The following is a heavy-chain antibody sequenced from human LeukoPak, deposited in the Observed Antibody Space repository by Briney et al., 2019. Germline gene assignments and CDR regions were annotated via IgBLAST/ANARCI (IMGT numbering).Heavy chain of an antibody. D-gene: IGHD2-2*01. CDR3: ARAEGVVPAAMDNWFDP. CDR1: GGSISSSSYY. J-gene: IGHJ5*02. Sequence: SETLSLTCTVSGGSISSSSYYWGWIRQPPGKGLEWIGSIYYSGSTYYNPSLKSRVTISVDTSKNQFSLKLSSVTAADTAVYYCARAEGVVPAAMDNWFDPWGQGTLVTVSS. CDR2: IYYSGST. V-gene: IGHV4-39*07.